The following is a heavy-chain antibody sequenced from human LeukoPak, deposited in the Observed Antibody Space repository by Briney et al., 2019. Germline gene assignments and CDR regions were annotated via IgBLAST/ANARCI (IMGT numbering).Heavy chain of an antibody. CDR2: IYTSGST. V-gene: IGHV4-61*02. D-gene: IGHD6-19*01. J-gene: IGHJ6*03. CDR1: GDSISSGNYY. Sequence: SETQSLTCTVSGDSISSGNYYWTWIRQPAGEGLEWIGRIYTSGSTKYNPSLKSRVTISLDTSKNQFSLKLSSVAAADTAVYYCARGTYSGSSYYYYIHVWGKGTTVTVSS. CDR3: ARGTYSGSSYYYYIHV.